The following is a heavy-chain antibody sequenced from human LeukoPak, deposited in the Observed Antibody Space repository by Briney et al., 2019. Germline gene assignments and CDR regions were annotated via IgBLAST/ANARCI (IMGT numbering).Heavy chain of an antibody. CDR3: ARELRYLNYYYYYMDV. D-gene: IGHD3-9*01. Sequence: SETLSLTCTVSGGSISSYYWSWIRQPPGKGLEWIGYIYYSGSTNYNPSLKSRVTISVDTSKNQFSLKLSSVTAADTAVYYCARELRYLNYYYYYMDVWGKGTTVTVSS. V-gene: IGHV4-59*01. CDR1: GGSISSYY. CDR2: IYYSGST. J-gene: IGHJ6*03.